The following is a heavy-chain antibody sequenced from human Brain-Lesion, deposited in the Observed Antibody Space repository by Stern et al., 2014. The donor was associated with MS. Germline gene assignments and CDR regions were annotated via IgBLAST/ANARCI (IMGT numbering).Heavy chain of an antibody. CDR1: GFTFSDYR. J-gene: IGHJ5*02. CDR2: INQDGSDK. Sequence: EVQLVESGGDLVQPGGSLRLSCVASGFTFSDYRLTWVRKAPGKGLQWVATINQDGSDKNYVDSGKGRFTISRDNAKNSLYLQMNSLRVDDTAVYYCARIDRGNYDFWSGYYDYWFDPWGQGTLVTVSS. V-gene: IGHV3-7*01. D-gene: IGHD3-3*01. CDR3: ARIDRGNYDFWSGYYDYWFDP.